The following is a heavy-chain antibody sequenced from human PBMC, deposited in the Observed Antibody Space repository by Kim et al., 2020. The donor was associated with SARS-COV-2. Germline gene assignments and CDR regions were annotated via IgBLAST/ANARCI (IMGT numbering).Heavy chain of an antibody. Sequence: SRKSRVTISVDTSKNQFALKLSSVTAADTAVYYCASRYDSSGYGDSHFDYWGQGTLVTVSS. CDR3: ASRYDSSGYGDSHFDY. J-gene: IGHJ4*02. D-gene: IGHD3-22*01. V-gene: IGHV4-39*01.